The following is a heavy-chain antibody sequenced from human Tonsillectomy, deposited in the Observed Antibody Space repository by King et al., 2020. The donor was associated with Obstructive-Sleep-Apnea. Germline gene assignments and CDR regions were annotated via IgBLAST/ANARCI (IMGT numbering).Heavy chain of an antibody. J-gene: IGHJ3*02. D-gene: IGHD3-3*01. CDR3: ARGTLPHYDFWSGYHSDAFDI. V-gene: IGHV5-10-1*03. CDR1: GYSFTSYW. CDR2: IDPSDSYT. Sequence: VQLVESGAEVKKPGESLRISCKGSGYSFTSYWISWVRQMPGKGLEWMGRIDPSDSYTNYSPSFQGHVTISADKSISTAYLQWSSLKASDTAIYYCARGTLPHYDFWSGYHSDAFDIWGQGQWSPSLQ.